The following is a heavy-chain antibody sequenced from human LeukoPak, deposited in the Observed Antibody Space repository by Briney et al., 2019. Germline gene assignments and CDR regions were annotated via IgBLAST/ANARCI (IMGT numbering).Heavy chain of an antibody. CDR3: ARMVGDGYPLGLFDY. CDR1: GGSISSGGYS. Sequence: SQTLSLTCAVSGGSISSGGYSWSWIRQPPGKGLEWIGYIYHSESTYYNPSLKSRVTISVDRSKNQFSLKLSSVTAADTAVYYCARMVGDGYPLGLFDYWGQGTLVTVSS. D-gene: IGHD5-24*01. J-gene: IGHJ4*02. V-gene: IGHV4-30-2*01. CDR2: IYHSEST.